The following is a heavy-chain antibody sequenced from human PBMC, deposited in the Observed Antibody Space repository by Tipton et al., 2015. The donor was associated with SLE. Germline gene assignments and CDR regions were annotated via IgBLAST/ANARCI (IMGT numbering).Heavy chain of an antibody. CDR2: IYYTGST. Sequence: TLSLTCTVSGGSISSSNYYWGWIRQPPGKGLEWIGSIYYTGSTYYSPSLKSRVTISVDTSKNQFSLRLSSVTAADSAVYYCARYELWFGNYYWGQGTLVTVSS. D-gene: IGHD3-10*01. CDR1: GGSISSSNYY. CDR3: ARYELWFGNYY. V-gene: IGHV4-39*01. J-gene: IGHJ4*02.